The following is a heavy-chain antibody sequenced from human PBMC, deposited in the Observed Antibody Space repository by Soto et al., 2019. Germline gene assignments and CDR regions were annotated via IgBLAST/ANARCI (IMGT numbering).Heavy chain of an antibody. D-gene: IGHD6-13*01. V-gene: IGHV3-74*01. Sequence: EVRLVESGGGLVQPGGSLRLSCATSGFTFSSRWMQWVRQAPGKGLVWVSFINSDGSTTTYADSVKGRFTISRDNAKDTVYLQMSSLRVDDTAVYYCARHSTYTADYWAQGTLVTVSS. CDR3: ARHSTYTADY. J-gene: IGHJ4*02. CDR2: INSDGSTT. CDR1: GFTFSSRW.